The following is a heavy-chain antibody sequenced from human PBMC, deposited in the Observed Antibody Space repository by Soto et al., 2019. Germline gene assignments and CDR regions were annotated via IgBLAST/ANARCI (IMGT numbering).Heavy chain of an antibody. D-gene: IGHD3-10*01. J-gene: IGHJ4*02. CDR3: TTGFGEDGESY. V-gene: IGHV3-15*01. CDR1: GFTFASAW. CDR2: IKSRSNGGPT. Sequence: DVNLVESGGGLVEPGGSLRLSCAASGFTFASAWMNWVRQAPGKGLEWIGRIKSRSNGGPTDYAAPVKGRLIMSRDDSKITLYLQVNSLRNEDTAMYYCTTGFGEDGESYWGQGTLVTVSS.